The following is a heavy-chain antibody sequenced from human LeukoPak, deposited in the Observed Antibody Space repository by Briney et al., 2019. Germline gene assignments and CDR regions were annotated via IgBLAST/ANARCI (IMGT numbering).Heavy chain of an antibody. CDR2: INPSGGST. J-gene: IGHJ4*02. CDR1: GYTFTSYY. D-gene: IGHD3-10*01. CDR3: ARDDGRFGAVREGPRCVY. V-gene: IGHV1-46*01. Sequence: GASVKVSCKASGYTFTSYYMHWVRQAPGQGHEWMGIINPSGGSTSYAQKFQGRVTMTTDTSTSTVYMELSSLRSEDTAVYYGARDDGRFGAVREGPRCVYWGQGTLVTVSS.